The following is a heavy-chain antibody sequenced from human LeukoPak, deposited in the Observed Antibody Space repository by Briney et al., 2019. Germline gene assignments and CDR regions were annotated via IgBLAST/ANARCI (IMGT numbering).Heavy chain of an antibody. Sequence: SETLSLTCTVSGGSISRRNYYWGWIRQPPGKGLEWTGSIYYSGITYDNPSLKSRVTISVDTSKNQFSLKLSSVTAADTAVYYCSRQIPNEVYGIERCSGVRCYPYYFGIWGQGTLVTVSS. V-gene: IGHV4-39*01. CDR3: SRQIPNEVYGIERCSGVRCYPYYFGI. J-gene: IGHJ4*02. CDR1: GGSISRRNYY. CDR2: IYYSGIT. D-gene: IGHD2-15*01.